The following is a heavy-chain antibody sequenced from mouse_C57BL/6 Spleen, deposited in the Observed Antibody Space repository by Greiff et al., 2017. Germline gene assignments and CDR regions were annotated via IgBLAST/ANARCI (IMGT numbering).Heavy chain of an antibody. CDR3: AREGDFRDYAMDY. V-gene: IGHV5-4*01. J-gene: IGHJ4*01. D-gene: IGHD3-3*01. CDR1: GFTFSSYA. CDR2: ISDGGSYT. Sequence: DVMLVESGGGLVKPGGSLKLSCAASGFTFSSYAMSWVRQTPEKRLEWVATISDGGSYTYYPDNVKGRFTISRDKAKNNLYLQMSHLKSEDTAMYYCAREGDFRDYAMDYWGQGTSVTVSS.